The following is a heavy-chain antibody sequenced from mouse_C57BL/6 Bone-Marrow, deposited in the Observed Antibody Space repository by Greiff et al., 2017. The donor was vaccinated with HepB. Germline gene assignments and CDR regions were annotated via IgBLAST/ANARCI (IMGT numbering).Heavy chain of an antibody. Sequence: EVKVVESGAELVRPGASVKLSCTASGFNIKDDYMHWVKQRPEQGLEWIGWIDPENGDTEYASKFQGKATITADTSSNTAYLQLSSLTSEDTAVYYCTTVDGYPWFAYWGQGTLVTVSA. D-gene: IGHD2-3*01. CDR2: IDPENGDT. CDR1: GFNIKDDY. J-gene: IGHJ3*01. CDR3: TTVDGYPWFAY. V-gene: IGHV14-4*01.